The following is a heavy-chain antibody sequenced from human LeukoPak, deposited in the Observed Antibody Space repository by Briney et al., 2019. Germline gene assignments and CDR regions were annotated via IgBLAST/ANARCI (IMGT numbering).Heavy chain of an antibody. V-gene: IGHV4-59*08. CDR3: ARHSGGQQQVVKAYDY. CDR1: GGSISSYF. D-gene: IGHD6-13*01. CDR2: ISYSGTT. Sequence: PETLSLTCTVSGGSISSYFWSWIRQSPGKGLEWIAYISYSGTTKYNPSLKGRVTISLDTSKNQFSLKLSSVTAADTAVYYCARHSGGQQQVVKAYDYWGQGTLVTVSS. J-gene: IGHJ4*02.